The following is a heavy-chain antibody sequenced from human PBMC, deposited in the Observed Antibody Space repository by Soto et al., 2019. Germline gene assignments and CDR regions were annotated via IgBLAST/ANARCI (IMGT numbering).Heavy chain of an antibody. CDR3: ARAYCGGDCYSWGNWFDP. Sequence: TLSLTCAVSGGSIRSGGYSWSWIRPPPGKGLEWIGYIYHSGSTYYNPSLKSRVTISVDRSKNQFSLKLSSVTAADTAVYYCARAYCGGDCYSWGNWFDPRGQGTLVTVSS. V-gene: IGHV4-30-2*01. CDR1: GGSIRSGGYS. D-gene: IGHD2-21*02. CDR2: IYHSGST. J-gene: IGHJ5*02.